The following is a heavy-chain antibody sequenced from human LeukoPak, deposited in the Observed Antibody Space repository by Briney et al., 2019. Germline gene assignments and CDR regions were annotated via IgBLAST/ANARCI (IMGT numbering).Heavy chain of an antibody. CDR2: ITAVGDTA. Sequence: GGSLRLSCAASGFTFNKCAMSWVRQAPGKGLEWVAIITAVGDTAYYADSVKGRFTISRDNSRNMVYMQMDRLRAEDTAIYYCAGDRNSDWYSPLDYWGQGTQVIVSP. J-gene: IGHJ4*02. D-gene: IGHD6-19*01. CDR3: AGDRNSDWYSPLDY. V-gene: IGHV3-23*01. CDR1: GFTFNKCA.